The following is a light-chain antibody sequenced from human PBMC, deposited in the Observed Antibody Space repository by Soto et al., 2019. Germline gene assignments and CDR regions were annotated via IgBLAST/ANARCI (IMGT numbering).Light chain of an antibody. V-gene: IGKV3-20*01. CDR2: GAS. CDR1: QSVSPRS. CDR3: QQSDSSTRT. J-gene: IGKJ4*02. Sequence: EIVLTQSQGTLSLSKGERATLSCRSSQSVSPRSLAWYQKKPGQDPWLLISGASSRDADIPDRFSGIVSGTDFNLTIHRLDTEDCAVYEGQQSDSSTRTVGPGTKGEIK.